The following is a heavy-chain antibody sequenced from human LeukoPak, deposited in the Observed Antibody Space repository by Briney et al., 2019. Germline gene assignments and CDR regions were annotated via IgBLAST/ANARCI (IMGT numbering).Heavy chain of an antibody. CDR1: GFTFSSYW. CDR2: ISGSGGST. D-gene: IGHD3-22*01. V-gene: IGHV3-23*01. Sequence: GGSLRLSCAASGFTFSSYWMSWVRQAPGKGLEWVSAISGSGGSTYYADSVKGRFTISRDNSKNTLYLQMNSLRAEDTAVYYCAKVATPYDSSGYYDYWGQGTLVTVSS. CDR3: AKVATPYDSSGYYDY. J-gene: IGHJ4*02.